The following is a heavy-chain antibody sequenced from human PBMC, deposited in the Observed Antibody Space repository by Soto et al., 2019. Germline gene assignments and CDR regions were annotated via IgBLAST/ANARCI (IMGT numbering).Heavy chain of an antibody. CDR1: GGMFSNFA. D-gene: IGHD2-8*01. CDR2: FIPLFGPA. J-gene: IGHJ6*02. Sequence: GASVKVSCKTSGGMFSNFAFTWVRQAPGQGLEWMGGFIPLFGPANYARKFQGRLTIIADESAGIVNMELSSLTSEDTAVYYCARGDSTDCSNGVCSFFYNHDMDVWGQGTTVIV. V-gene: IGHV1-69*13. CDR3: ARGDSTDCSNGVCSFFYNHDMDV.